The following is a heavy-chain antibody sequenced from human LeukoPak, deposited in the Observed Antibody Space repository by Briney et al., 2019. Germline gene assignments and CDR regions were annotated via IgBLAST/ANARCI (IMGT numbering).Heavy chain of an antibody. V-gene: IGHV3-7*01. D-gene: IGHD3-10*01. J-gene: IGHJ4*02. CDR2: IKKDVDEK. CDR1: GFTFNSHW. CDR3: ARGPPYGSRSDYFDY. Sequence: GGSLRLPCAASGFTFNSHWMTWLRQAPGKGREWVASIKKDVDEKYYVDSVKGRFTISRDNAKNSLYLHMNSLRVEDTAVYYCARGPPYGSRSDYFDYWGQGTLVTVSS.